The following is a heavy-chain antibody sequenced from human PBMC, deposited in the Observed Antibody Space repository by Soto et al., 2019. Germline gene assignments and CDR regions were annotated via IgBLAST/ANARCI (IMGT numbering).Heavy chain of an antibody. Sequence: GGSLRLSFAASVFTVSSNYMSWVRQAPGKGLEWVSVIYSGGSTYYADSVKGRFTISRHNSKNTLYLQMNSLRAEDTAVYYCASEIGIAVAGYYYGMDVWGQGTTVTVSS. CDR2: IYSGGST. D-gene: IGHD6-19*01. J-gene: IGHJ6*02. CDR3: ASEIGIAVAGYYYGMDV. CDR1: VFTVSSNY. V-gene: IGHV3-53*04.